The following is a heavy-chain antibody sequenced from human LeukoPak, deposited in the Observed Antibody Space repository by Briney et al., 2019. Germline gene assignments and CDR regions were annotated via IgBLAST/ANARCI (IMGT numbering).Heavy chain of an antibody. D-gene: IGHD1-26*01. CDR1: GFTFSNYA. CDR3: AKTVAAIYSGSYYFDY. CDR2: ISGSGIPT. J-gene: IGHJ4*02. Sequence: GGSLRLSCAASGFTFSNYAMSWVRQAPGKGLEWVSIISGSGIPTYYADSVKGRFTISRDNSKNTMYLQMNSLRAEDTALYYCAKTVAAIYSGSYYFDYWGQGTLVTVSS. V-gene: IGHV3-23*01.